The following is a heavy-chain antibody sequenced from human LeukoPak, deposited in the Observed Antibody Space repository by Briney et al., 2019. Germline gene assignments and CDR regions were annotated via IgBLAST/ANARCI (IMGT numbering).Heavy chain of an antibody. CDR3: AIDPNWGTHS. D-gene: IGHD7-27*01. CDR2: IGNNGGGI. J-gene: IGHJ4*02. CDR1: GFTFSTYT. V-gene: IGHV3-23*01. Sequence: GGSLRLSCAASGFTFSTYTMYWVRHPPGKSLEWVSIIGNNGGGIHYADSVRGRFTISRDNSKNALYLQMNSLRVEDTAVYYCAIDPNWGTHSWGQGVLVTVSS.